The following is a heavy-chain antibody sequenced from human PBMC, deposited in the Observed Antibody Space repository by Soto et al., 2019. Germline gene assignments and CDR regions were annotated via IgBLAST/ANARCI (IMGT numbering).Heavy chain of an antibody. Sequence: SETLSLTCTVSGDSIGSGAYYWSWIRQHPGKGLEWIGYIYYSGSTYYNPSLKSRVTISVDTSKTQFSLKLSSVTAADTAVYYCARLRRIAAFFDYWGQGTLVTVSS. CDR2: IYYSGST. J-gene: IGHJ4*02. CDR3: ARLRRIAAFFDY. V-gene: IGHV4-30-4*08. D-gene: IGHD6-6*01. CDR1: GDSIGSGAYY.